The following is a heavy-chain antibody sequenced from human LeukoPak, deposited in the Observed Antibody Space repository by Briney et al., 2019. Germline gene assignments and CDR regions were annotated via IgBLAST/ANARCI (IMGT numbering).Heavy chain of an antibody. CDR1: GYTFTGYY. Sequence: GASVKVSCKASGYTFTGYYIHWVRHAPGQGLQWMGWISPNTGGTNYAQKFQDRVTMTRDTSISTAYMELNRLRSDDTAVYYCARAKIVAADFDYWGQGTLVTVSS. CDR2: ISPNTGGT. D-gene: IGHD5-12*01. J-gene: IGHJ4*02. V-gene: IGHV1-2*02. CDR3: ARAKIVAADFDY.